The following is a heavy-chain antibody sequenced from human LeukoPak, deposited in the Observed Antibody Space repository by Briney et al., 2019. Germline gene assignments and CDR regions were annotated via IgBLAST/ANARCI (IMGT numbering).Heavy chain of an antibody. CDR2: RKHSGST. CDR1: GASFNDYY. CDR3: ARGVVVPAAMRGYYYYYGMDV. Sequence: SETLSLTCAVYGASFNDYYWSWIRQPPGKGLEGVGGRKHSGSTNYNPSLKSRVTISVDTSKNQFSLKLNSMTAADTAVYYCARGVVVPAAMRGYYYYYGMDVWGKGTTVTVSS. V-gene: IGHV4-34*01. J-gene: IGHJ6*04. D-gene: IGHD2-2*01.